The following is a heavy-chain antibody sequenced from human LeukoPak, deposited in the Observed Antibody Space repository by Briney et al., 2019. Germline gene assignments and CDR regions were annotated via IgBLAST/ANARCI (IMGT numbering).Heavy chain of an antibody. J-gene: IGHJ2*01. CDR2: IYTSGSP. CDR3: ARLTSSWYQDWYFDL. CDR1: SGSISSYD. Sequence: SETLSLTCTVSSGSISSYDWSWIRQPAGKGLEWIGRIYTSGSPNYNPSLKSRVTMSVDPSKNQSSLKLSSVTAADTAVYYCARLTSSWYQDWYFDLWGRGTLVTVSS. V-gene: IGHV4-4*07. D-gene: IGHD6-13*01.